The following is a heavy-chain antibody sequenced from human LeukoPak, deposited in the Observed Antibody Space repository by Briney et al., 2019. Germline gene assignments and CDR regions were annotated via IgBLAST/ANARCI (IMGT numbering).Heavy chain of an antibody. CDR3: ARLFQRNELNYYDSSGYSLGY. J-gene: IGHJ4*02. D-gene: IGHD3-22*01. Sequence: ASVKVSCKAPGYTFTGYYMHWVRQAPGQGLEWMGWINPNSGGTNYAQKFQGRITITRNTSIRTAYMELSSLRSEDTAVYYCARLFQRNELNYYDSSGYSLGYWGQGTLVTVSS. CDR1: GYTFTGYY. V-gene: IGHV1-2*02. CDR2: INPNSGGT.